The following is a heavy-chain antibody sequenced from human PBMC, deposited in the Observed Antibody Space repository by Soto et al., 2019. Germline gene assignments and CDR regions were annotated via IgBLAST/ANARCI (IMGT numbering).Heavy chain of an antibody. CDR1: GGSISSYY. Sequence: TLSLTCTVSGGSISSYYWSWIRQPPGKGLEWIGYIYYSGSTNYNPSLKSRVTISVDTSKNQFSLKLSSVTAADTAVYYCARGVFGVVITYGMDVWGQGTTVTVSS. D-gene: IGHD3-3*01. CDR3: ARGVFGVVITYGMDV. CDR2: IYYSGST. V-gene: IGHV4-59*01. J-gene: IGHJ6*02.